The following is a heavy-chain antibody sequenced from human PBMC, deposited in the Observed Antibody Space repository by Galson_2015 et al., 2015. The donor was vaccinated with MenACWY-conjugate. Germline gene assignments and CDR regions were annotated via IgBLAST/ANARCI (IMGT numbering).Heavy chain of an antibody. CDR2: ISSSSSTI. D-gene: IGHD3-3*01. CDR3: AKNNDFWSGYYFDY. Sequence: SLRLSCAASGFTFSSYSMNWLRQAPGKGLEWVSYISSSSSTIYYADSVKGRFTISRDNAKNSLYLQMNSLRAEDTALYYRAKNNDFWSGYYFDYWGQGVLVTVSS. CDR1: GFTFSSYS. J-gene: IGHJ4*02. V-gene: IGHV3-48*04.